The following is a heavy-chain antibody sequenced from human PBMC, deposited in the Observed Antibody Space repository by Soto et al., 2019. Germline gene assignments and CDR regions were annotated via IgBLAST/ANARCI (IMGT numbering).Heavy chain of an antibody. V-gene: IGHV4-34*01. CDR3: ARHDGFSSGWIFDY. J-gene: IGHJ4*01. CDR1: GGSFSGYY. D-gene: IGHD6-19*01. CDR2: INHSGST. Sequence: SETLSLTCAVYGGSFSGYYWNWIRQPPGKGLEWIGEINHSGSTNYNPSLKSRVTISVDTSNNQLSLKLSSVTAADTAVYYCARHDGFSSGWIFDYWGHGTLLTVSS.